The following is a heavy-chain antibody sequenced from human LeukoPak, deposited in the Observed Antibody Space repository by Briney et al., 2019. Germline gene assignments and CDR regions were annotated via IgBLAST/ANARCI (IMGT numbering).Heavy chain of an antibody. J-gene: IGHJ4*02. V-gene: IGHV4-61*08. D-gene: IGHD4-17*01. Sequence: PSETLSLTCTVSGGSISSGDYYWSWIRQPPGKGLEWIGYIYYSGSTNYNPSLKSRVTISVDTSKNQFSLKLSSVTAADTAVYYCARRSTVTGFDYWGQGTLVTVSS. CDR3: ARRSTVTGFDY. CDR2: IYYSGST. CDR1: GGSISSGDYY.